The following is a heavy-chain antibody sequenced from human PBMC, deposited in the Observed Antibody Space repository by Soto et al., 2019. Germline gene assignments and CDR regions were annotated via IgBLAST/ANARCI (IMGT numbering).Heavy chain of an antibody. D-gene: IGHD3-10*01. J-gene: IGHJ6*02. CDR2: IYYSGTT. Sequence: SETLSLTCAVSGGSISSGGYSWSWIRQPPGKGLEWIGYIYYSGTTNYNPSLRSRVTISVDTSKNQFSLNLTSVTAADTAVYYCAGYDSGNYYYGMDVWGQGTTVTVSS. CDR3: AGYDSGNYYYGMDV. CDR1: GGSISSGGYS. V-gene: IGHV4-30-4*07.